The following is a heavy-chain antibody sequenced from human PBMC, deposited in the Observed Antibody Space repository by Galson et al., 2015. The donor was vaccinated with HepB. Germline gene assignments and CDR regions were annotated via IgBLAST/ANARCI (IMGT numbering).Heavy chain of an antibody. V-gene: IGHV3-21*01. CDR3: ARDLFLSFGENSYGMDV. J-gene: IGHJ6*02. Sequence: SLRLSCAASGFTFGSYSMNWVRQAPGKGLEWVSSISSTSRYIYYADSMKGRFTISRDNAKNSLYLQMNSLRAEDTAVYYCARDLFLSFGENSYGMDVWGQGTTVTVSS. CDR2: ISSTSRYI. CDR1: GFTFGSYS. D-gene: IGHD3-10*01.